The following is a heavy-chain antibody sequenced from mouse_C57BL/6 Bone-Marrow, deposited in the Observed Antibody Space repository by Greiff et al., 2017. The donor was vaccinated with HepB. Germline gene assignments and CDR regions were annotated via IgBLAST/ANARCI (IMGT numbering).Heavy chain of an antibody. Sequence: QVQLQQSGAELVRPGASVKLSCKASGYTFTDYYINWVKQRPGQGLEWIARIYPGSGNTYYNEKFKGKATLTADKSSSTAYMQLSSLTSEDSAVYFCAKGFGSSPFDYWGQGTTLTVSS. V-gene: IGHV1-76*01. J-gene: IGHJ2*01. CDR1: GYTFTDYY. CDR3: AKGFGSSPFDY. CDR2: IYPGSGNT. D-gene: IGHD1-1*01.